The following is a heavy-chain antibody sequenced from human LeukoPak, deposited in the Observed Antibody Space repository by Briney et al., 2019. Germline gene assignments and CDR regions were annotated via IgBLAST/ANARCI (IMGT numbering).Heavy chain of an antibody. Sequence: ASVKVSCKASGYTFTSYYMHWVRQTPGQGLEWMGIINPSGGSTSYAQKFQGRVTMTRDTSTSTVYMELSSLRSEDTDVYYCARVGGYYDSSGYSDYWGQGTLVTVSS. CDR1: GYTFTSYY. CDR3: ARVGGYYDSSGYSDY. J-gene: IGHJ4*02. CDR2: INPSGGST. V-gene: IGHV1-46*01. D-gene: IGHD3-22*01.